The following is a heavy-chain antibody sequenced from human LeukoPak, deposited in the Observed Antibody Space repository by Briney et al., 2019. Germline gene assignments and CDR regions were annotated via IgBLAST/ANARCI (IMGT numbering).Heavy chain of an antibody. Sequence: SETLSLTCAVSGYSISSGYYWGWIRQPPGKGLEWIGSIYHSGSTYYNPSLKSRVTISVDTSKNQFSLKLSSVTAADTAVYYCARLRVGTQYYLDYWGQGTLVTVSS. CDR1: GYSISSGYY. CDR2: IYHSGST. D-gene: IGHD1-26*01. CDR3: ARLRVGTQYYLDY. V-gene: IGHV4-38-2*01. J-gene: IGHJ4*02.